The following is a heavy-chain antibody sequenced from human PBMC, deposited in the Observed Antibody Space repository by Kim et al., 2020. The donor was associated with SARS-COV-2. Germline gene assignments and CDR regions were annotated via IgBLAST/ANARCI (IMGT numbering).Heavy chain of an antibody. Sequence: SETLSLTCAVYGGSFSGYYWSWIRQPPGKGLEWIGEINHSGSTNYNPSLKSRVTISVDTSKNQFSLKLSSVTAADTAVYYCASPLTFGYWGQGTLVTVSS. CDR2: INHSGST. CDR1: GGSFSGYY. V-gene: IGHV4-34*01. CDR3: ASPLTFGY. J-gene: IGHJ4*02.